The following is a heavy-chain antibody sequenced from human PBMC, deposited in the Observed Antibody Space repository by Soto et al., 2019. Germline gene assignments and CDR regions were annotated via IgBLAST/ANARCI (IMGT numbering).Heavy chain of an antibody. Sequence: QLQLQESGPGLVKPSETLSLTCTVSGGSISSSTYYWGWIRQPPGKGLEWIGTIYYSGSTYYNPSLKSRVTISVDTSTNQLSLKLSSVTAADTAVYYCARSSYSSGLGYLDYWGQGTLVTVSS. CDR1: GGSISSSTYY. J-gene: IGHJ4*03. CDR2: IYYSGST. V-gene: IGHV4-39*01. D-gene: IGHD6-19*01. CDR3: ARSSYSSGLGYLDY.